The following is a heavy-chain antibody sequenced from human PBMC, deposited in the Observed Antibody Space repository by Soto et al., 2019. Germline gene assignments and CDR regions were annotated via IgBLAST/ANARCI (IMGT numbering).Heavy chain of an antibody. J-gene: IGHJ4*02. CDR1: GGTFSSYA. D-gene: IGHD3-10*01. CDR3: ASNEQDKSGFGDFYFDY. V-gene: IGHV1-69*13. Sequence: ASVKVSCKASGGTFSSYAISWVRQAPGQGLEWMGGIIPIFGTANYAQKFQGRVTITADESTSTAYMELSSLRSEDTAVYYCASNEQDKSGFGDFYFDYWGQGTLVTV. CDR2: IIPIFGTA.